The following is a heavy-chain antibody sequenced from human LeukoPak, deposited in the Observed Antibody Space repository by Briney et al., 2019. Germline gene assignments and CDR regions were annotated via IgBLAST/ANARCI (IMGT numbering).Heavy chain of an antibody. Sequence: PGGSLRVSCAASGFTVSSNYMSWVRQAPGKGLEWVSSIYSGGGTYYADSVKGRFTISRDSSKNTLYLQMSSLRAEDTAVYYCARGHNWNDRGAFDIWGQGTMVTVSS. CDR3: ARGHNWNDRGAFDI. V-gene: IGHV3-53*01. CDR2: IYSGGGT. D-gene: IGHD1-1*01. CDR1: GFTVSSNY. J-gene: IGHJ3*02.